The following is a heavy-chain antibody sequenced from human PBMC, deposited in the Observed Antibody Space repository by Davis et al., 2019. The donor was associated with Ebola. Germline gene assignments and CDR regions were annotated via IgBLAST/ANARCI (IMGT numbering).Heavy chain of an antibody. V-gene: IGHV3-74*01. CDR2: INSDGSST. CDR1: GFTFSSYW. CDR3: AREKAVRFLEWLF. Sequence: GESLKISCAASGFTFSSYWMHWVRQAPGKGLVWVSRINSDGSSTSYADSVKGRFTISRDNAKNSLYLQMNSLRDEDTAVYYCAREKAVRFLEWLFWGQGTTVTVSS. J-gene: IGHJ6*02. D-gene: IGHD3-3*01.